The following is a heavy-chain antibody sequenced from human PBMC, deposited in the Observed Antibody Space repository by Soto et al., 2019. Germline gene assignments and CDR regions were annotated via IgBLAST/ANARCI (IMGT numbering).Heavy chain of an antibody. J-gene: IGHJ6*02. Sequence: PGESLKISCKGSGYSFAGYWITWVRQMPGKGLEWMGRIDPSDSQTYYSPSFQGQVTISADKSISTAYLQWSSLKASDTGMYYCARQGMDVWGQGTTVTVSS. CDR1: GYSFAGYW. V-gene: IGHV5-10-1*04. CDR2: IDPSDSQT. CDR3: ARQGMDV.